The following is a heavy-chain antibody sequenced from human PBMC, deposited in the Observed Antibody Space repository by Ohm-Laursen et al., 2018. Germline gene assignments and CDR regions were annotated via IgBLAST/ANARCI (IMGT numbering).Heavy chain of an antibody. V-gene: IGHV4-39*01. J-gene: IGHJ4*02. D-gene: IGHD3-16*01. CDR3: ARHRRRERDGGGYDY. CDR1: GGSIRSGNYY. CDR2: IYYSGNT. Sequence: TLSLTCTVSGGSIRSGNYYWGCIRQPPGKGLEWIGSIYYSGNTDYNPSLKSRVTISVDTSKNQLSLKLSSVTAADTAVYYCARHRRRERDGGGYDYWGQGTLVTVSS.